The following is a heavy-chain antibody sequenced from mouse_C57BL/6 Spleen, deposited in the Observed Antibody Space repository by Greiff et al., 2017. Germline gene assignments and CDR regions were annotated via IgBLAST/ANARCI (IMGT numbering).Heavy chain of an antibody. CDR2: IRNKANGYTT. CDR3: ARSDGYYSYFDG. J-gene: IGHJ1*03. D-gene: IGHD2-3*01. Sequence: DVHLVESGGGLVQPGGSLSLSCAASGFTFTDYYMSWVRQPLGKALEWLGFIRNKANGYTTESRASVKGRFTISRANSHCILYFQMNALVSGDSATYYWARSDGYYSYFDGWGTGTTVTVSS. V-gene: IGHV7-3*01. CDR1: GFTFTDYY.